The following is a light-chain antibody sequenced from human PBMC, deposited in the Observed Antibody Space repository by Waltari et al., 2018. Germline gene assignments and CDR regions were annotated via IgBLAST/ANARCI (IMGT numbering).Light chain of an antibody. CDR1: SGHNTYA. J-gene: IGLJ2*01. CDR3: QTWDAGIVL. Sequence: QLVLTQSPSASASLGASVKLTCTLSSGHNTYAIPWHQPQPEKGPRYLMKLNSDGSHNKGDGIPDRFSGSSSGAERYLTISSLQSEDEADYYCQTWDAGIVLFGGGTKLTVL. CDR2: LNSDGSH. V-gene: IGLV4-69*01.